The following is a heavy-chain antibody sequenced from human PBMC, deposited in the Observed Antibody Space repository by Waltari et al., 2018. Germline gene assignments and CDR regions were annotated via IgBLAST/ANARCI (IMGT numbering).Heavy chain of an antibody. CDR1: GGSISSSSYY. CDR2: IYYSGST. V-gene: IGHV4-39*01. D-gene: IGHD3-10*01. J-gene: IGHJ5*02. Sequence: QLQLQESGPGLVKPSETLSLTCTVSGGSISSSSYYLGWIRQPPGKGLEWIGSIYYSGSTYYNPSLKSRVTISVDTSKNQFSLKLSSVTAADTAVYYCARRLLSWFDPWGQGTLVTVSS. CDR3: ARRLLSWFDP.